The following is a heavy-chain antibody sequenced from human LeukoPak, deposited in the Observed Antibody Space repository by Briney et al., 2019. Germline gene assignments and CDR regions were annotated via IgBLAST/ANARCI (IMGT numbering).Heavy chain of an antibody. CDR3: VKDSAYYGSGSYYNS. D-gene: IGHD3-10*01. CDR2: ISWNSDSI. J-gene: IGHJ4*02. Sequence: PGGSLRLSCAASGFTFADHAMHWVRQPPGKGLEWVSGISWNSDSINYADSVRGRFTISRDNAKNSLYLQMNSLRAEDTALYYCVKDSAYYGSGSYYNSWGQGTLVTVSS. V-gene: IGHV3-9*01. CDR1: GFTFADHA.